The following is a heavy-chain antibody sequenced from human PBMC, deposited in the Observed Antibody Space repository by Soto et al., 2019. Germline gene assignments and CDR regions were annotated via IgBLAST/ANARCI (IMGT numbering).Heavy chain of an antibody. CDR2: IWYDGSNK. CDR1: GFTFSSHG. D-gene: IGHD3-16*01. CDR3: ARWGNWKVADN. Sequence: QSGGSLRLSCTASGFTFSSHGMHWFRQAPDKGLEWVAVIWYDGSNKYYADSVKGRFTISRDNSNNMLYLEMNSLRVEDTAVYYCARWGNWKVADNWGQGTLVTVSS. J-gene: IGHJ4*02. V-gene: IGHV3-33*01.